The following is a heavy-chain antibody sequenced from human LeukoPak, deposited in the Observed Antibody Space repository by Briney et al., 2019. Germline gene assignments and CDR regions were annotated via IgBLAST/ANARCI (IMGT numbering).Heavy chain of an antibody. J-gene: IGHJ4*02. CDR1: GESFSGNF. Sequence: PSETLSLTCAVSGESFSGNFWTWIRQSPGKGLEWIGEIDNNGITNYNPSLKSRVTISVDTSKNQFSLKLSSVTAADTAVYYCARPTVGYFDYWGQGTLVTVSS. CDR2: IDNNGIT. D-gene: IGHD4-23*01. V-gene: IGHV4-34*01. CDR3: ARPTVGYFDY.